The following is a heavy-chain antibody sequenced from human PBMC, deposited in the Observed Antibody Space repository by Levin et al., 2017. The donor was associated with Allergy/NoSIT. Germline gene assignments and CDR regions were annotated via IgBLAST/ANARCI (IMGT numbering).Heavy chain of an antibody. Sequence: GASVKVSCKASGYTFTSYYMHWVRQAPGQGLEWMGIINPSGGSTSYAQKFQGRVTMTRDTSTSTVYMEMSSLRSEDTAVYYCARDGYCSGGRCPFDYWGQGTLVTVSS. J-gene: IGHJ4*02. D-gene: IGHD2-15*01. V-gene: IGHV1-46*01. CDR2: INPSGGST. CDR3: ARDGYCSGGRCPFDY. CDR1: GYTFTSYY.